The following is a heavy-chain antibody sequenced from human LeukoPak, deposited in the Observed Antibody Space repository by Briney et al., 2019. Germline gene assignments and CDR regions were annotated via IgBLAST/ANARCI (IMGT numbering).Heavy chain of an antibody. D-gene: IGHD3-22*01. CDR3: ARADYDSSVGY. Sequence: SETLSLTCSVWGGSISSHYWSWIRQPPGKGLEGIRYIYYSGSTNYNPSLKSRVSISVDTSKDQFSLKLRSVTAADTAVYYCARADYDSSVGYWGQGTLVTVSS. J-gene: IGHJ4*02. CDR1: GGSISSHY. CDR2: IYYSGST. V-gene: IGHV4-59*11.